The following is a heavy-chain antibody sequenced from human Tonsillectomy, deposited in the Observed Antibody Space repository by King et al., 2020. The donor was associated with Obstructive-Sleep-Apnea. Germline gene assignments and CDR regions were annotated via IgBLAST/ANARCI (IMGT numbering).Heavy chain of an antibody. CDR1: GFTFSSYS. V-gene: IGHV3-21*01. J-gene: IGHJ3*02. D-gene: IGHD3-22*01. Sequence: VQLVESGGGLVKPGGSLRLSCAASGFTFSSYSMNWVRQAPGKGLEWVSSISSSSSYIYYADSVKGRFTISRDNAKNSLYLQMNSLRAEDTAVYYCARDLIYYYDSSGYSPDAFDIWGQGTMVTVSS. CDR2: ISSSSSYI. CDR3: ARDLIYYYDSSGYSPDAFDI.